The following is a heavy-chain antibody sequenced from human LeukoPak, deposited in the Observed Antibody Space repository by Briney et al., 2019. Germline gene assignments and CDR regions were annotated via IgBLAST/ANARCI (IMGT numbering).Heavy chain of an antibody. V-gene: IGHV3-30-3*01. D-gene: IGHD6-13*01. CDR2: ISYDGSNK. CDR1: GFTFSSYA. CDR3: AKAFGLAHYSSSWLDFDY. J-gene: IGHJ4*02. Sequence: PGGSLRLSCAASGFTFSSYAMHWVRQAPGKGLEWVAVISYDGSNKYYADPVKGRFTISRDNSKNTLYLQMNSLRAEDTAVYYCAKAFGLAHYSSSWLDFDYWGQGTLVTVSS.